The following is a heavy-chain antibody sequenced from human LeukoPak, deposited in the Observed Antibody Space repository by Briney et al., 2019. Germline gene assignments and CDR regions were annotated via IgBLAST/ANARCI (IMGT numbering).Heavy chain of an antibody. Sequence: WASVKVSCKASGGTFSSYAISWVRQAPGQGLEWMGRIIPILGIANYAQKFQGRVTITADKSTSTAYMELSSLRSEDTAVYYCARDPYYYDSSGYYFDYWGQGTLVAVSS. J-gene: IGHJ4*02. CDR2: IIPILGIA. V-gene: IGHV1-69*04. CDR1: GGTFSSYA. D-gene: IGHD3-22*01. CDR3: ARDPYYYDSSGYYFDY.